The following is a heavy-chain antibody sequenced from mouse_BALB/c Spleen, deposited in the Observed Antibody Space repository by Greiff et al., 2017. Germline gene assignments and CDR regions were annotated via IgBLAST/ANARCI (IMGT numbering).Heavy chain of an antibody. D-gene: IGHD2-1*01. CDR3: ADAYYDNNWFAY. CDR2: IYPGDGDT. Sequence: QVQLQQSGPELVKPGASVKISCKASGYAFSSSWMNWVKQRPGQGLEWIGRIYPGDGDTNYNGKFKGKATLTADKSSSTAYMQLSSLTSVDSAVYYCADAYYDNNWFAYWGQGTLVTVSA. J-gene: IGHJ3*01. V-gene: IGHV1-82*01. CDR1: GYAFSSSW.